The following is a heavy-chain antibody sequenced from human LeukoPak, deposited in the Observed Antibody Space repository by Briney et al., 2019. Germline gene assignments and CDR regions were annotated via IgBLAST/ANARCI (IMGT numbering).Heavy chain of an antibody. CDR3: ARDLEGYFDY. D-gene: IGHD1-1*01. V-gene: IGHV3-53*01. CDR1: GFTVSRNY. Sequence: GGSLTLSCAASGFTVSRNYMSWVRQAPGRGLEWVSVIYAGGTTYYADSVKGRFTISRDDSKNTLYLQMNRLTAEDTAVYYCARDLEGYFDYWGQGTLVTVSS. CDR2: IYAGGTT. J-gene: IGHJ4*02.